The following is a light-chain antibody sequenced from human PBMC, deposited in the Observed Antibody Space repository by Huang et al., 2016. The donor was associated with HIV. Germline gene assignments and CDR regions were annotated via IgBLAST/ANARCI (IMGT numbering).Light chain of an antibody. J-gene: IGKJ5*01. CDR1: QSVSSSY. CDR2: GAS. CDR3: QQYGDSPIT. Sequence: EIVLTQSPGTLSLSPGERATLSCRASQSVSSSYLAWYQQKPGQAPRLRVYGASTRATDIPARFSGSGSGTDFALTISRLEPEDFAVYYCQQYGDSPITFGQGTRLEIK. V-gene: IGKV3-20*01.